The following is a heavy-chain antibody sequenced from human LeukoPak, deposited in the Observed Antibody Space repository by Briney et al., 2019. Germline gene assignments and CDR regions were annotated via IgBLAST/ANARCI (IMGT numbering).Heavy chain of an antibody. CDR3: ARDSSGWKSNGAFDI. D-gene: IGHD6-19*01. CDR1: GGSISSGSYY. Sequence: PSQTLSLTCTVSGGSISSGSYYWSWIRQPAGTGLEWVGRIYTSGSTNYNPSLKSRVTISVETSKNQFSLKLSSVTAADTAVYYCARDSSGWKSNGAFDIWGQGTMVTVSS. J-gene: IGHJ3*02. CDR2: IYTSGST. V-gene: IGHV4-61*02.